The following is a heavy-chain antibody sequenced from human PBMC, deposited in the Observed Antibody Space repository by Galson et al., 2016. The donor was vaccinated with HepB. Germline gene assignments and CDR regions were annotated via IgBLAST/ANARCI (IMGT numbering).Heavy chain of an antibody. CDR2: ISSRSSYI. CDR3: ARAFSRESGFDY. CDR1: GFTFSSYS. J-gene: IGHJ4*02. V-gene: IGHV3-21*01. D-gene: IGHD3-10*01. Sequence: SLRLSCAASGFTFSSYSMNWVRQAPGKGLEWVSSISSRSSYIYHADSVKGRFTISRDTAKTSLYLQMNSLRAEDPAVYYCARAFSRESGFDYWGQGTLVTVSS.